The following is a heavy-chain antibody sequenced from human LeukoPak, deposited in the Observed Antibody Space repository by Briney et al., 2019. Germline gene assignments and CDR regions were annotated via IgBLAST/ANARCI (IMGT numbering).Heavy chain of an antibody. J-gene: IGHJ6*02. V-gene: IGHV1-69*13. D-gene: IGHD3-22*01. CDR1: GGTFSIYA. CDR2: IIPIFGTA. CDR3: ARSRYYYDSSFRYYYYYGMDV. Sequence: SVKVSCKASGGTFSIYATSWVRQAPGQGLEWMGGIIPIFGTANYAQEFQGRVTITADESTSTAYMELSSLRSEDTAVYYCARSRYYYDSSFRYYYYYGMDVWGQGTTVTVSS.